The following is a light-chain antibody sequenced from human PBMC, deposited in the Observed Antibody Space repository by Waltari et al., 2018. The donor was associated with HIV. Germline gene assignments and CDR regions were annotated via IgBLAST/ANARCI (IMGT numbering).Light chain of an antibody. CDR1: SHTSYY. V-gene: IGLV3-19*01. CDR3: SSRDSNGDHLVV. Sequence: SSELTQEPAVSVALGQTVRITCQGDSHTSYYVSWYHQKPGQAPVLVIYGKNSRPSGIPDRFSGSGSGDTYSLTSTGAQSEDEGDYYCSSRDSNGDHLVVFGGGTKLTVL. CDR2: GKN. J-gene: IGLJ2*01.